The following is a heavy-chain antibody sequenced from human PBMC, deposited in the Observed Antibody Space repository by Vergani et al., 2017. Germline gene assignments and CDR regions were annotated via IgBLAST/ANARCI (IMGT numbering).Heavy chain of an antibody. CDR1: GFTFSGSA. CDR2: IRSKANSYAT. CDR3: TRHPESYGGKGDYYYYMDV. J-gene: IGHJ6*03. D-gene: IGHD4-23*01. V-gene: IGHV3-73*02. Sequence: EVQLVESGGGLVQPGGSLKLSCAASGFTFSGSAMHWVRQASGKGLEWVGRIRSKANSYATAYAASVKGRFTISRDDSKNTAYLQMNSLKTEDTAVYYCTRHPESYGGKGDYYYYMDVWGK.